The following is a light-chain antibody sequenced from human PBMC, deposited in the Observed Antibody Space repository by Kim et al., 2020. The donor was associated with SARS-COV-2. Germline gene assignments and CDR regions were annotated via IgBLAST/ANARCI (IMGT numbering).Light chain of an antibody. J-gene: IGLJ3*02. V-gene: IGLV1-47*01. CDR2: RNN. CDR3: GAWDDSLSGWV. CDR1: NSNIGNYY. Sequence: ELTQPPSASETPGQRVTISCSGSNSNIGNYYVYWYQVFPRMAPKLLIYRNNQRSSGVPDRFSGSKSGTSASLAISGLRSEDEADYYCGAWDDSLSGWVFGGGTQRTVL.